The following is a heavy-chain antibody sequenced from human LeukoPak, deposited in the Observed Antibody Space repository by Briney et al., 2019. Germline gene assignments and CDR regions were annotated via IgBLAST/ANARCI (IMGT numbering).Heavy chain of an antibody. J-gene: IGHJ3*02. CDR1: GFTVSSSY. Sequence: GGSLRLSCAASGFTVSSSYMTWVRQAPGKGLEWVANIKQDGSEKYYVGSVKGRFTISRDNAKNSLYLQTSSLRAEDTAVYYCARAMDIWGQGTMVTVSS. CDR3: ARAMDI. CDR2: IKQDGSEK. V-gene: IGHV3-7*03.